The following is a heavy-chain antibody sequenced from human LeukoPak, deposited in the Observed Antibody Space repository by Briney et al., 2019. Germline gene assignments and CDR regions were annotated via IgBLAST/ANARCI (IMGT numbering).Heavy chain of an antibody. J-gene: IGHJ4*02. Sequence: GGSLRLSCAASGFTFTNSWMAWVRQAPGKGREWVANIKQDGSTKHYADSLKGRFTIPRDNPKNSLYLQMNNLRADDTAVYYCTRDTDGSLDYWGQGILVTVAS. V-gene: IGHV3-7*01. CDR3: TRDTDGSLDY. D-gene: IGHD1-26*01. CDR2: IKQDGSTK. CDR1: GFTFTNSW.